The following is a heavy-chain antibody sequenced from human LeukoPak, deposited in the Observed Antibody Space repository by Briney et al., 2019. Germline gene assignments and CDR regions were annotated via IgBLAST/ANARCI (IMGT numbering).Heavy chain of an antibody. CDR1: GFTVSSNY. CDR2: IFSGGST. CDR3: VPVIRYYFDY. V-gene: IGHV3-66*02. J-gene: IGHJ4*02. D-gene: IGHD2-21*01. Sequence: GGSLRLSCAASGFTVSSNYMSWFGQAPGKGLEWVSVIFSGGSTYYADSVKGRFTISRDNSENTLYLQMNSLRAEGTAVYYCVPVIRYYFDYWGQGTLVTVSS.